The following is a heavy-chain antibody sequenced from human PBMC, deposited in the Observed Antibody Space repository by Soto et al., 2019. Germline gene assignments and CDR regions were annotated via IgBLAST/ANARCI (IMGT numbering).Heavy chain of an antibody. CDR3: ARVVPTVAGPYGMDV. J-gene: IGHJ6*02. V-gene: IGHV1-18*01. Sequence: QVQLVQSGAEVKKPGASVKVSCRASGYTFTSYVISWVRQAPGQGLEWMGWISAYNGNTNFAQKLQGRVTMTTDTSXTIAYLESRSLRSDDTAVYYCARVVPTVAGPYGMDVWAQGPTVTVSS. CDR2: ISAYNGNT. CDR1: GYTFTSYV. D-gene: IGHD6-19*01.